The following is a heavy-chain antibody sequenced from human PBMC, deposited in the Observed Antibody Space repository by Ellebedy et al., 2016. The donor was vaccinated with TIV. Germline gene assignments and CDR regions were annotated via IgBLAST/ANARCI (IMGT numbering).Heavy chain of an antibody. CDR2: IGSTSSPI. J-gene: IGHJ4*02. Sequence: GESLKISCAASGFTFSSYSLNWVRQAPGKGLEWISYIGSTSSPISYADSVKGRFTISRANAKNSLYLQMTSLTDEDTAVYYCARDLYSSSSGYWGQGTLVTVSS. CDR1: GFTFSSYS. D-gene: IGHD6-13*01. CDR3: ARDLYSSSSGY. V-gene: IGHV3-48*02.